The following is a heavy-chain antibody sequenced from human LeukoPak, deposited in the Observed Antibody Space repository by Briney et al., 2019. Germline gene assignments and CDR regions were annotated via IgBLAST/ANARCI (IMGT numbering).Heavy chain of an antibody. CDR2: ISGSGGST. CDR3: AKGQRASSGYFYFDS. D-gene: IGHD3-22*01. Sequence: GGSLRLSCAASGFTFSSYAMRWVRQVPGKGLEWVSAISGSGGSTYYADSVKGRFTISRDNSISTVYLQLNSLRAEDTAIYYCAKGQRASSGYFYFDSWGQGTLVTVSS. V-gene: IGHV3-23*01. J-gene: IGHJ4*02. CDR1: GFTFSSYA.